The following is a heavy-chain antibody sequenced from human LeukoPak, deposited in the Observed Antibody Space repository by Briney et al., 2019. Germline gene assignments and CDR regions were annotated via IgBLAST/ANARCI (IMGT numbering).Heavy chain of an antibody. CDR1: GFTFSSYA. Sequence: GSLRLSCAASGFTFSSYAMSWVRQAPGKGLEWVSAISGSGGSTYYADSVKGRFTISRDNSKNTLYLQMNSLRAEDTAVYYCARSVGPNKPFDYWGQGTLVTVSS. CDR2: ISGSGGST. V-gene: IGHV3-23*01. J-gene: IGHJ4*02. D-gene: IGHD1-26*01. CDR3: ARSVGPNKPFDY.